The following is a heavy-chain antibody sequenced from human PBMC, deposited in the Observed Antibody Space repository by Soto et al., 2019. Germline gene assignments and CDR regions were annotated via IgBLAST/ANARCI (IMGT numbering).Heavy chain of an antibody. CDR2: ISHSLGTA. V-gene: IGHV1-69*13. J-gene: IGHJ5*02. CDR3: GRAYFGYCSGGSCYFHWFDP. CDR1: GGTFSSYA. Sequence: SVQVSFKSSGGTFSSYAISWVRQAPGRGLESMRGISHSLGTATHTQRDEGRVTITADESTSTAYMELSSLSSEDMAVYYWGRAYFGYCSGGSCYFHWFDPWGQGTLVTVSS. D-gene: IGHD2-15*01.